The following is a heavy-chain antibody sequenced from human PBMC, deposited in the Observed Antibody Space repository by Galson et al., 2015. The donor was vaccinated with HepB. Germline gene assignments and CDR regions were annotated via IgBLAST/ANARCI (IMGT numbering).Heavy chain of an antibody. D-gene: IGHD6-19*01. Sequence: SVKVSCKASGYTFTSYAMHWVRQAPGQRLEWMGWINAGNGNTKYSQKFQGRVTITRDTSASTAYMELSSLRSEDTAVYYCAKERGSGWSYGMDVWGQGTTVTVSS. J-gene: IGHJ6*02. V-gene: IGHV1-3*01. CDR2: INAGNGNT. CDR3: AKERGSGWSYGMDV. CDR1: GYTFTSYA.